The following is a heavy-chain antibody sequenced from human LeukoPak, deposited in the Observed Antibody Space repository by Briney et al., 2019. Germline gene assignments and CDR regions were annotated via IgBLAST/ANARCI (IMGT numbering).Heavy chain of an antibody. D-gene: IGHD2-15*01. CDR3: TTGVGYCSGGSCDY. CDR2: IKSKTDGGTT. J-gene: IGHJ4*02. V-gene: IGHV3-15*01. CDR1: GFTFSNAW. Sequence: GGSLRLSCAASGFTFSNAWMSWVRQAPGKGLEWVGRIKSKTDGGTTDYAAPVKGRFTISRDDSKNTLYLQMNSLKTEDTAVYYCTTGVGYCSGGSCDYWGQGTLVTVSS.